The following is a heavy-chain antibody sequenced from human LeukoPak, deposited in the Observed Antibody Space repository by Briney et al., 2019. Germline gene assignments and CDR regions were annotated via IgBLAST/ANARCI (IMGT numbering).Heavy chain of an antibody. Sequence: SETLSLTCTVSGGSINSYYWSWIRQPPGKGLEWIAYIYYSGSTSYNPSLKSRVTISVDTSKNQFSLKLSSVTAADTAVYYCARAYGSGRVDWFDPWGQGTLVTVSS. CDR2: IYYSGST. V-gene: IGHV4-59*12. J-gene: IGHJ5*02. CDR3: ARAYGSGRVDWFDP. D-gene: IGHD3-10*01. CDR1: GGSINSYY.